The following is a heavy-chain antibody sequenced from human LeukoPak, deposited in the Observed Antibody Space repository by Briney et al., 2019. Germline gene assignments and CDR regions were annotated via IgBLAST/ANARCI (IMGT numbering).Heavy chain of an antibody. V-gene: IGHV3-7*05. D-gene: IGHD1-26*01. CDR2: LKQDGSDK. Sequence: GGSLILSCAASLSTLSTYWMTWFRQTPGGGLEWVASLKQDGSDKYYVDSVKGRFTISRGNAGNSLYLQMNSLRAEDTAVYYCARETRGTVGSYWGQGTLVTVSS. CDR1: LSTLSTYW. CDR3: ARETRGTVGSY. J-gene: IGHJ4*02.